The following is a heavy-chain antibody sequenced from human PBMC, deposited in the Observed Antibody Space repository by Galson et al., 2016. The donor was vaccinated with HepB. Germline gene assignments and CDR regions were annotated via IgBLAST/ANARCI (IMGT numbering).Heavy chain of an antibody. CDR1: GFTFSDYS. V-gene: IGHV3-21*04. Sequence: SLRLSCAASGFTFSDYSMNWVRQAPGKGLEWVSSISSSSSYIYYADSVKGRFTISRDNAKNSLFLQMNSLRAEDTAMYYCANQNYNSGADYWGQGTLVTVSS. CDR2: ISSSSSYI. D-gene: IGHD3-10*01. J-gene: IGHJ4*02. CDR3: ANQNYNSGADY.